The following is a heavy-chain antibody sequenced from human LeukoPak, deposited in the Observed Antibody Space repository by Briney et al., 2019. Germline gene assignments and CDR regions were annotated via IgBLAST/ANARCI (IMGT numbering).Heavy chain of an antibody. CDR1: GFTFSSYA. CDR3: ARDRGYTQDY. D-gene: IGHD5-12*01. V-gene: IGHV3-33*01. CDR2: IWYDGTNQ. Sequence: PGGSLRLSCAASGFTFSSYAMHWVRQAPGKGLEWLAVIWYDGTNQYYADSVKGRFTISRDNSKNTLFLQMNSLRAEDTAVYYCARDRGYTQDYWGQGTLVTVSS. J-gene: IGHJ4*02.